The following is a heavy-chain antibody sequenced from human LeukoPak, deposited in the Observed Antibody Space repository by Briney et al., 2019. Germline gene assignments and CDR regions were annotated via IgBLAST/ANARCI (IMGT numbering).Heavy chain of an antibody. Sequence: SETLSLTCTVSGGSISSYYWSWIRQSPGKGLEWIGYIYYSGSTNYNPSLKSRVTISVDTSKNQFSLKLSSVTAADTAVYYCARHTGYCSGGSCYLLNWFDPWGQGTLVTVS. J-gene: IGHJ5*02. D-gene: IGHD2-15*01. CDR2: IYYSGST. CDR1: GGSISSYY. V-gene: IGHV4-59*08. CDR3: ARHTGYCSGGSCYLLNWFDP.